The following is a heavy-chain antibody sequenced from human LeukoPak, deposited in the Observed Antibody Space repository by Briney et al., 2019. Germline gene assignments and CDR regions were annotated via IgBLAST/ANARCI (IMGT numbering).Heavy chain of an antibody. CDR3: ARVGWGG. J-gene: IGHJ4*02. D-gene: IGHD6-19*01. CDR1: GGSFSGYY. CDR2: INHSGST. Sequence: SETLSLTCAVYGGSFSGYYWSWIRQPPGKGLGWIGEINHSGSTNYNPSLKSRVTISVDTSKNQFSLKLSSVTAADTAVYYCARVGWGGWGQGTLVTVSS. V-gene: IGHV4-34*01.